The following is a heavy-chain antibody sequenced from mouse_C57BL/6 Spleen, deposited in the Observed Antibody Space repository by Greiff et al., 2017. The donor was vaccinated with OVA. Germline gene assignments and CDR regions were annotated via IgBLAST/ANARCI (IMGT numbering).Heavy chain of an antibody. Sequence: EVKLVESGEGLVKPGGSLKLSCAASGFTFSSYAMSWVRQTPEKRLEWVAYISSGGDYIYYADTVKGRFTISRDNARNTLYLQMSSLKSEDTAMYYCTRDLGTEYFDYWGQGTTLTVSS. CDR3: TRDLGTEYFDY. CDR1: GFTFSSYA. J-gene: IGHJ2*01. V-gene: IGHV5-9-1*02. CDR2: ISSGGDYI. D-gene: IGHD4-1*01.